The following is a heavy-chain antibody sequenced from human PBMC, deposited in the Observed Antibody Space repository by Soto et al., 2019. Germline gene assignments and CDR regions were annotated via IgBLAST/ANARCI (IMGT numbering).Heavy chain of an antibody. CDR1: GYTFTGYY. CDR3: ARLARYGSGSSPDPDRPYYYYGMDV. V-gene: IGHV1-2*04. CDR2: INPNSGGT. J-gene: IGHJ6*02. Sequence: ASVKVSCKASGYTFTGYYMHWVRQAPGQGLEWMGWINPNSGGTNYAQKFQGWVTMTRDTSISTAYMELSRLRSDDAAVYYCARLARYGSGSSPDPDRPYYYYGMDVWGQGTTVTVSS. D-gene: IGHD3-10*01.